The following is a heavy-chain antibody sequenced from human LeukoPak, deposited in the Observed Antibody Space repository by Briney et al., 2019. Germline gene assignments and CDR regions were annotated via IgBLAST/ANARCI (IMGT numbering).Heavy chain of an antibody. CDR2: VSGSGGST. J-gene: IGHJ4*02. V-gene: IGHV3-23*01. Sequence: GGSLRLSCAASGFTFSSFAMSWVRQAPGKGLEWVSAVSGSGGSTYYADSVRGRFTVSRDTSKNTLYLQMNSLRAEDTAVYYCAKDQEYCSCTSCYGGDYFDYWGQGTLVTVSS. CDR3: AKDQEYCSCTSCYGGDYFDY. CDR1: GFTFSSFA. D-gene: IGHD2-2*01.